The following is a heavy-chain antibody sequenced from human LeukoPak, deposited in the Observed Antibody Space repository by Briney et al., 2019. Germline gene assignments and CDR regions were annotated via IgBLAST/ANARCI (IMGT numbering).Heavy chain of an antibody. J-gene: IGHJ4*02. CDR2: ISTYSAHT. Sequence: ASVKVSCRASGYTFTNYGISWVRQAPGQGPEWMGWISTYSAHTIYAEKLQGRITMTTDTSTTTVYMELRSLRSDDTAVYYCAREYRYDSSGPLFDYWGQGTLVTVSS. V-gene: IGHV1-18*01. D-gene: IGHD3-22*01. CDR3: AREYRYDSSGPLFDY. CDR1: GYTFTNYG.